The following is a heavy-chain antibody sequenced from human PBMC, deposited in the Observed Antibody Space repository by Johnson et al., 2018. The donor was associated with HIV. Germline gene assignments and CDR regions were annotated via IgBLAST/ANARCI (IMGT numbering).Heavy chain of an antibody. J-gene: IGHJ3*02. CDR1: GFIFSDYY. D-gene: IGHD3-22*01. V-gene: IGHV3-11*04. Sequence: QVQLVESGGGLVKPGGSLRLSCAASGFIFSDYYMSWIRQAPGKVLEWISYISSSRSTIYYADSVKGRFTISRDNAKNSLHLQMNSLRAEDTAVYYCARPRVSSGRHGAFDIWGQGTMVTDSS. CDR3: ARPRVSSGRHGAFDI. CDR2: ISSSRSTI.